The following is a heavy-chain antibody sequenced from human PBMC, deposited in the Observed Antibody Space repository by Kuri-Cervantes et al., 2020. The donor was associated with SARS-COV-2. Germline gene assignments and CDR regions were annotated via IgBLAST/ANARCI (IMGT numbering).Heavy chain of an antibody. D-gene: IGHD2-8*01. J-gene: IGHJ6*02. CDR3: AAYCTNGVCLTYYYYGMDV. CDR1: GFTFSSYA. Sequence: GESLKISCAASGFTFSSYAMHWVRQAPGKGLEWVSYISTSSRTIYYADSVKGRFTISRDNAKNSLYLQMNSLRDEDTAVYYCAAYCTNGVCLTYYYYGMDVWGQGTTVTVSS. V-gene: IGHV3-48*02. CDR2: ISTSSRTI.